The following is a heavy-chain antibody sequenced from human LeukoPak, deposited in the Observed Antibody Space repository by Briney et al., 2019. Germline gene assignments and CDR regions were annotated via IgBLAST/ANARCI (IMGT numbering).Heavy chain of an antibody. CDR1: GGSISSYY. D-gene: IGHD3-16*01. Sequence: PSETLSLTCTVSGGSISSYYWSWIRQPPGKGLEGFGDIYYSGSTNYNPSLKSRVTISVDTSKNQFSLKLSSVTAADTAVYYCARLRLGVGSAFDIWGQGTMVTVSS. J-gene: IGHJ3*02. CDR2: IYYSGST. CDR3: ARLRLGVGSAFDI. V-gene: IGHV4-59*08.